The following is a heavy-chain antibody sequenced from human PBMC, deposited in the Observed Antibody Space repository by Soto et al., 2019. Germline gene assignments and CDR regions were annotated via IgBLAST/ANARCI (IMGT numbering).Heavy chain of an antibody. Sequence: SETLSLTCTVSGGSISSGDYYWSWIRQPPGKGLEWIGYIYYSGSTYYNPSLKSRVTISVDTSKNQFSLKLSSVTAADTAVYYCARDPVVAATPYYYYGMDVWGQGTTVTVSS. CDR2: IYYSGST. V-gene: IGHV4-30-4*01. D-gene: IGHD2-15*01. CDR1: GGSISSGDYY. J-gene: IGHJ6*02. CDR3: ARDPVVAATPYYYYGMDV.